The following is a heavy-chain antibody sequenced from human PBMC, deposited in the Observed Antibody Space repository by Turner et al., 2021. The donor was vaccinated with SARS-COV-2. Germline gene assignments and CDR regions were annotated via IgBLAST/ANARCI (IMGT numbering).Heavy chain of an antibody. J-gene: IGHJ4*02. D-gene: IGHD6-19*01. CDR3: ARPIPSYSSGWYGCYFDY. Sequence: QVQLVESGGGVVQPGRALRLSCAASGFTFSSYGMHWVRQAQGKGLEWVAFIWYDGSNRYYADSVKGRFTISRDNSKSTLSLQMNSLRAEDTAVYYCARPIPSYSSGWYGCYFDYWGQGTLVTVSS. CDR2: IWYDGSNR. V-gene: IGHV3-33*01. CDR1: GFTFSSYG.